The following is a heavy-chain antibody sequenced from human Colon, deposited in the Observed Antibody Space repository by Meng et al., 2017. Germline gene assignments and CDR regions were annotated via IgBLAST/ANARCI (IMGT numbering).Heavy chain of an antibody. J-gene: IGHJ2*01. CDR1: GGTFSSYA. Sequence: SSVKVSCKASGGTFSSYAISWVRQAPGQGLEWMGGIIPILCTANYAQKCQGRVTITTDESTSTACVELSSLRSEDTAVDYCSRRVNYYGSGGYYKSWCFDLWGPSTLVTVSS. CDR3: SRRVNYYGSGGYYKSWCFDL. V-gene: IGHV1-69*05. D-gene: IGHD3-10*01. CDR2: IIPILCTA.